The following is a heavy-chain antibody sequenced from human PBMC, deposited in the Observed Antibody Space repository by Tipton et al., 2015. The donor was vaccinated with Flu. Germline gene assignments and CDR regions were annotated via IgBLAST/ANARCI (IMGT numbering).Heavy chain of an antibody. V-gene: IGHV4-39*01. D-gene: IGHD2-21*01. CDR1: GGSISSSPYY. J-gene: IGHJ5*02. Sequence: TLSLTCTVSGGSISSSPYYSAWIRQPPGKGLEWIGTIYYSGSTYYNPSLKSRVSIYVDTSKNQFSLKLSAVTAADTAVYYCARHKVVFAITPGNWFDPWGQGTLVTVSS. CDR3: ARHKVVFAITPGNWFDP. CDR2: IYYSGST.